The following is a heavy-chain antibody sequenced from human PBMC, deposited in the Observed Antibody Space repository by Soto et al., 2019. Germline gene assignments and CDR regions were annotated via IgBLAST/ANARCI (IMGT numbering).Heavy chain of an antibody. CDR3: ARGLALYSNSHRNWFDP. V-gene: IGHV4-39*01. Sequence: SETLSLTCTVSGGSISSSSYYWGWIRQPPGKGLEWIGSIYYSGSTYYNPSLKSRVTISVDTSKNQFSLKLSSVTAADTAVYYCARGLALYSNSHRNWFDPWGQGTLVTVSS. CDR1: GGSISSSSYY. D-gene: IGHD4-4*01. J-gene: IGHJ5*02. CDR2: IYYSGST.